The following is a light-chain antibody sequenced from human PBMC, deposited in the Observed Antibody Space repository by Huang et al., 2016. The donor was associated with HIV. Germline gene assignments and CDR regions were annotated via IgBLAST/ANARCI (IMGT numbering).Light chain of an antibody. CDR1: QDISNY. V-gene: IGKV1-33*01. J-gene: IGKJ3*01. Sequence: DIQMTQSPSSLSVSVGDRVTITCQASQDISNYLNWYQQKPGKAPKLLIYDASNLETGVSSRFSGSGSGTDFTFTISSLQPEDIATYYCQQYDNLPRFTFGPGTKVDIK. CDR2: DAS. CDR3: QQYDNLPRFT.